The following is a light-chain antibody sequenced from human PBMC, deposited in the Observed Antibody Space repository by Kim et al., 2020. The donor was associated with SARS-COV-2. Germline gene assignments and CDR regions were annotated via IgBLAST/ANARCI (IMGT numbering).Light chain of an antibody. J-gene: IGKJ2*01. CDR3: RPYINRLPYT. Sequence: EIVMTQSPATLSVSPGETATLSCRASQSISINLAWFQQKPGQAPRLLISGASTRATGIPARFSGSGSGTEFTLTISNLQSEDFAVYYCRPYINRLPYTFGQGPKLEI. CDR2: GAS. V-gene: IGKV3-15*01. CDR1: QSISIN.